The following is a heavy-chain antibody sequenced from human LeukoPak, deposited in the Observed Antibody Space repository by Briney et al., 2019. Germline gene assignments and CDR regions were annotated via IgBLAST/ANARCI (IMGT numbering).Heavy chain of an antibody. V-gene: IGHV3-21*01. CDR1: GFTFSSYS. CDR2: ISSSSSYI. CDR3: AKDARYCSSTSCYGGNFYYYYMDV. J-gene: IGHJ6*03. D-gene: IGHD2-2*01. Sequence: PGGSLRLSCAASGFTFSSYSMNWVRQAPGKGLEWVSFISSSSSYIYYADSVKGRFTISRDNSKNTLYLQMNSLRAEDTAVYYCAKDARYCSSTSCYGGNFYYYYMDVWGKGTTVTVSS.